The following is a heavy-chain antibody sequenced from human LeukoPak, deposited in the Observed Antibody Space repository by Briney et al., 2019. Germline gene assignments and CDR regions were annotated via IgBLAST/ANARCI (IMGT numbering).Heavy chain of an antibody. Sequence: GGSLRLSCAASGFTVSSNYMSWVRQAPGKGLEWVSVIYSGGSTYYADSVKGRFTISRDNSKNTLYLQMNSLRAEDTAVYYCASPDKYSGYDSGYNYWGQGTLVTVSS. CDR1: GFTVSSNY. V-gene: IGHV3-53*01. J-gene: IGHJ4*02. CDR2: IYSGGST. CDR3: ASPDKYSGYDSGYNY. D-gene: IGHD5-12*01.